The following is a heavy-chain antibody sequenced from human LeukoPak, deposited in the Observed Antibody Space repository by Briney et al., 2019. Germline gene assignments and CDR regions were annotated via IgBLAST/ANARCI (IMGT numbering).Heavy chain of an antibody. D-gene: IGHD5/OR15-5a*01. V-gene: IGHV3-21*01. CDR2: ISSSSSYI. J-gene: IGHJ5*02. Sequence: PGGSLRLSCAASGFTFRTYSMNWVRQAPGKGLEWVSSISSSSSYIYYADSVKARFTISRDNAKSTLYLQMNSLRAEDTAVYYCARDLSESVSRHWFDPWGQGTLATVPS. CDR3: ARDLSESVSRHWFDP. CDR1: GFTFRTYS.